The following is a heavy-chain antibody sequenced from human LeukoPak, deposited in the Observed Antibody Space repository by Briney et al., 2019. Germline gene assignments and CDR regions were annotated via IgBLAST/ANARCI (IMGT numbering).Heavy chain of an antibody. V-gene: IGHV4-30-2*01. J-gene: IGHJ4*02. CDR1: GGSISSDGYS. CDR3: ARVAISTVTLSFDY. D-gene: IGHD4-17*01. CDR2: IYHSGST. Sequence: SETLSLTCAVSGGSISSDGYSWSWIRQPPGKGLEWIGYIYHSGSTYYNPSLKSRVTISVDRSKNQFSLKLSSVTAADTAVYYCARVAISTVTLSFDYWGQGTLVTVSS.